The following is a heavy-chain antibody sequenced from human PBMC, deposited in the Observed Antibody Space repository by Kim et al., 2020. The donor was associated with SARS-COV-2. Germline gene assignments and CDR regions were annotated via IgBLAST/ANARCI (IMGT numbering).Heavy chain of an antibody. J-gene: IGHJ6*02. CDR1: GYTFTDYY. CDR3: ARDLGNNRRTYGVDV. Sequence: ASVKVSCKASGYTFTDYYIHWVLQAPGQGLEWMGLVNPSGGNTGSALKFRGRVTMTRDTSTSTVYIDLSNLKSEDTAIYYCARDLGNNRRTYGVDVWGQGTTVTVSS. V-gene: IGHV1-46*01. D-gene: IGHD1-1*01. CDR2: VNPSGGNT.